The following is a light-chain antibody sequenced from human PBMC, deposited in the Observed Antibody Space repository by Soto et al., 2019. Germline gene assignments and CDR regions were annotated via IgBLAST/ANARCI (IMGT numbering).Light chain of an antibody. CDR1: SSDVGGYNY. CDR2: EVN. CDR3: SSYTSGSTLV. Sequence: QSALTQPPSASGSPGQSVAIYCTGTSSDVGGYNYVSWYQQHPGKAPKLMIYEVNRRPSGVPDRFSGSKSGNTASLTVSGLQAEDEADYYCSSYTSGSTLVFGTGTKVTV. J-gene: IGLJ1*01. V-gene: IGLV2-8*01.